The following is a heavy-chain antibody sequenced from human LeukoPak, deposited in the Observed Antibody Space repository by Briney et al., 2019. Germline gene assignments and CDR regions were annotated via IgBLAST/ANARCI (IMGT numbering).Heavy chain of an antibody. CDR1: GYSFTGYY. J-gene: IGHJ4*02. CDR3: ARVSGWYASDFDY. Sequence: GASVKVSCKASGYSFTGYYMHWVRQAPGQGLEWMGWINPNSGDTNYAQKFQGRVNMTRDMSISTAYMELSRLRSDDTAVYYCARVSGWYASDFDYWGQGTLATVSS. D-gene: IGHD6-19*01. CDR2: INPNSGDT. V-gene: IGHV1-2*02.